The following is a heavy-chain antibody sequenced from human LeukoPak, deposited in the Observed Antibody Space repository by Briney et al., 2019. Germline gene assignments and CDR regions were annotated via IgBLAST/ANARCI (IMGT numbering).Heavy chain of an antibody. V-gene: IGHV4-59*08. CDR1: GGSISSYC. J-gene: IGHJ3*02. CDR2: IYYSGST. Sequence: PSETLSLTCTVSGGSISSYCWSWIRQPPGKGLEWIGYIYYSGSTNYNPSLKSRVTISVDTSKNQFSLKLSSVTAADTAVYYCASPIAVAGRSWDAFDIWGQGTMVTVSS. CDR3: ASPIAVAGRSWDAFDI. D-gene: IGHD6-19*01.